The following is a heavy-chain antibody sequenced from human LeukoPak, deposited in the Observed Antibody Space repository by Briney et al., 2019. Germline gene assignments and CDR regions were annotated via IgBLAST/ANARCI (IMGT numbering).Heavy chain of an antibody. CDR2: ISGSGGST. D-gene: IGHD3-16*02. Sequence: GGSLRLSCAASGFTFSSYAMSGVRQGPGKGLEWVSAISGSGGSTYYADSVKGRFTISRDNSKNTLYLQMNSLRAEDTAVYYCAIFGRAVGGVIVIVVFDYWGQGTLVTVSS. J-gene: IGHJ4*02. CDR1: GFTFSSYA. CDR3: AIFGRAVGGVIVIVVFDY. V-gene: IGHV3-23*01.